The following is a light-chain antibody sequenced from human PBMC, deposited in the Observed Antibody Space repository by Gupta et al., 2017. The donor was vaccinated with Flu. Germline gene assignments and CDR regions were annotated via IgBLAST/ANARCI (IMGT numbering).Light chain of an antibody. V-gene: IGLV2-8*01. CDR1: SCDVGGYNY. Sequence: SVTISCTGTSCDVGGYNYASWSQQHPGKPLLLMFYEVSKRPAGVPGLFSGSESGSTASLTVSEPQAEDEADYYYNSYAGSNNFVFGGGTKLTVL. J-gene: IGLJ2*01. CDR3: NSYAGSNNFV. CDR2: EVS.